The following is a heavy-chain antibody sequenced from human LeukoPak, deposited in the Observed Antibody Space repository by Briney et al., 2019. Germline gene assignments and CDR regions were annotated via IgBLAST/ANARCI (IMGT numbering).Heavy chain of an antibody. D-gene: IGHD2-15*01. CDR3: ARNLYGDIVVVVAADL. CDR2: ISSSSSYI. CDR1: GFPFSSYS. J-gene: IGHJ5*02. V-gene: IGHV3-21*01. Sequence: GGSLTLFCAASGFPFSSYSMNWLRQAPGKGLEWVSSISSSSSYIYYADSVKARFTISRDNAKNSLYLQMNSLRAEDTAVYYCARNLYGDIVVVVAADLWGQRTLVTVSP.